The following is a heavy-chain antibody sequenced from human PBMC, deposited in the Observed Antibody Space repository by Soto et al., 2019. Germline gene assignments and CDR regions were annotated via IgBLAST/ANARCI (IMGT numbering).Heavy chain of an antibody. V-gene: IGHV3-30-3*01. J-gene: IGHJ6*02. CDR3: AREGSWYRYGMDV. Sequence: SLRLSCAASGFTFSSYAMHWVRQAPGKGLEWVAVISYDGSNKYYADSVKGRFTISRDNSKNTLYLQMNSLRAEDTAVYYCAREGSWYRYGMDVWGQGTTVTVSS. D-gene: IGHD6-13*01. CDR1: GFTFSSYA. CDR2: ISYDGSNK.